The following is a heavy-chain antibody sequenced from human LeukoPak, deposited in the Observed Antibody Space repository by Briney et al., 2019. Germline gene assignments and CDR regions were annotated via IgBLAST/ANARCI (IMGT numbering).Heavy chain of an antibody. V-gene: IGHV4-4*09. CDR3: ARSRVGATPYFDY. D-gene: IGHD1-26*01. J-gene: IGHJ4*02. CDR2: IYTSGST. Sequence: PSETLSLTCTVSGGSISSYYWSWIRQPPGKGLEWIGYIYTSGSTNYNPSLKSRVTISVDTSKNQFSLKLSSVTAADTAVYYCARSRVGATPYFDYWGQGTLVTVYS. CDR1: GGSISSYY.